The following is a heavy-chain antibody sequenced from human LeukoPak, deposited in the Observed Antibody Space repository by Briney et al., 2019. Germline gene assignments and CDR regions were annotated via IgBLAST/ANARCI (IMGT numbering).Heavy chain of an antibody. V-gene: IGHV4-59*01. Sequence: PSETLSLTCTVSGGSISSYYWSWIRQPPGKGLEWIGYIYYSGSTNYNPSLKSRVTISVDTSKNQFSLKLSSVTAADTAVYYCARAGPRPYYYDSSGPGGDYFDYWGQGTLVTVSS. CDR3: ARAGPRPYYYDSSGPGGDYFDY. J-gene: IGHJ4*02. CDR1: GGSISSYY. CDR2: IYYSGST. D-gene: IGHD3-22*01.